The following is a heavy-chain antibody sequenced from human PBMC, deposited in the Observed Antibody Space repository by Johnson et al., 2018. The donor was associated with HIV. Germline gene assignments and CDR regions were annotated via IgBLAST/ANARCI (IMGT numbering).Heavy chain of an antibody. CDR3: VRVAADSSGYYRDAFDV. D-gene: IGHD3-22*01. CDR1: GFTFSSYA. J-gene: IGHJ3*01. CDR2: VSYDGTNK. Sequence: VQLVESGGGVVQPGRSLRLSCAASGFTFSSYAMHWVRQAPGKGLEWVAVVSYDGTNKYYADSVKGRFTISRDNSKNTLYLQMNNLRAGDTAVYYCVRVAADSSGYYRDAFDVWGQGTMVTVSS. V-gene: IGHV3-30*14.